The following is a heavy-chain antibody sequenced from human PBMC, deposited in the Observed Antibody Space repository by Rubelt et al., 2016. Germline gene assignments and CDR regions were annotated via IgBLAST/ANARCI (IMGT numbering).Heavy chain of an antibody. Sequence: GGGVVQPGRSLRLPCAASGLTFSSYGMHWVRQAPGKGLEWVSGISWNSGSIGYADSVKGRFTISRDNAKNSLYLQMNSLRAEDTALYYCATLTGDVFESDYWGQGTLVTVSS. J-gene: IGHJ4*02. V-gene: IGHV3-9*01. CDR1: GLTFSSYG. CDR3: ATLTGDVFESDY. CDR2: ISWNSGSI. D-gene: IGHD7-27*01.